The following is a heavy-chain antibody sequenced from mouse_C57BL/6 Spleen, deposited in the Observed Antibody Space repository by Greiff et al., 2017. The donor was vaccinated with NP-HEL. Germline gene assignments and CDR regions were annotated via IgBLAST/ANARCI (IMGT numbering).Heavy chain of an antibody. D-gene: IGHD1-1*01. CDR1: GYTFTSYG. CDR3: ARRISEYDGSSYYFDY. CDR2: IYPRSGNT. J-gene: IGHJ2*01. V-gene: IGHV1-81*01. Sequence: VQLQQSGAELARPGASVKLSCKASGYTFTSYGISWVKQRTGQGLEWIGEIYPRSGNTYYNEKFKGKATLTADKSSSTAYMELRSLTSEDSAVYFCARRISEYDGSSYYFDYWGQGTTLTVSS.